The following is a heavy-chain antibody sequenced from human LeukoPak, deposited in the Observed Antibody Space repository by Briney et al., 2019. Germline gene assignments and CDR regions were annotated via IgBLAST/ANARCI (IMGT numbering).Heavy chain of an antibody. Sequence: GGSLRLSCAGSGFTLSNYGMTWVRQAPGKGLEWVANVKQDESEKHYVDSVKGRFTISRDNAKSSLYLRMDSLRVEDTAVYYCVRYRDYHDHRTDYYYNAFDIWRQGTRVSVSS. J-gene: IGHJ3*02. D-gene: IGHD3-10*01. CDR1: GFTLSNYG. CDR2: VKQDESEK. CDR3: VRYRDYHDHRTDYYYNAFDI. V-gene: IGHV3-7*01.